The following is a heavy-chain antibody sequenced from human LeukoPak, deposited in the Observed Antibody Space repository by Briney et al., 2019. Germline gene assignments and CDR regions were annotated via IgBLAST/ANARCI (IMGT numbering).Heavy chain of an antibody. CDR2: ISGSGRST. J-gene: IGHJ4*02. Sequence: PGGSLRLSCAASGFTFSSYAMSWVRQAPGKGLEWASAISGSGRSTYYADSVKGRFTISRDNAKNTLFLQTNILRADDTAVYYCAKDRILYYYDSSGYHYWGQGTLVTVSS. V-gene: IGHV3-23*01. CDR1: GFTFSSYA. CDR3: AKDRILYYYDSSGYHY. D-gene: IGHD3-22*01.